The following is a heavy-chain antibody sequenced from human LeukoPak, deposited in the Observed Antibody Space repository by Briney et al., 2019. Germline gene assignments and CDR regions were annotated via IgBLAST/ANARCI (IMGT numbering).Heavy chain of an antibody. D-gene: IGHD1-26*01. Sequence: SETLSLTRTVSGGSISSYYWSWIRQPPGKGLEWIGYIYYSGSTNYNPSLKSRVTISVDTSKNQFSLKLSSVTAADTAVYYCARVKWVNYGMDVWGQGTTVTVSS. CDR2: IYYSGST. CDR3: ARVKWVNYGMDV. J-gene: IGHJ6*02. CDR1: GGSISSYY. V-gene: IGHV4-59*01.